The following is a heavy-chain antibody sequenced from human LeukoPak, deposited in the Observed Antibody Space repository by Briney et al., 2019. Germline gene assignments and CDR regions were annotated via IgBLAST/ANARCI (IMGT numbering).Heavy chain of an antibody. Sequence: GGSLRLSCAASGFTFSSYAMSWVRQTPGKGLEWVSAISGSVGSTYYADSVKGRFTISRDNSKNTLYLQMNSLRAEDTAVYYCARDYYDSSGYYYGAFDIWGQGTMVTVSS. V-gene: IGHV3-23*01. CDR1: GFTFSSYA. D-gene: IGHD3-22*01. CDR2: ISGSVGST. CDR3: ARDYYDSSGYYYGAFDI. J-gene: IGHJ3*02.